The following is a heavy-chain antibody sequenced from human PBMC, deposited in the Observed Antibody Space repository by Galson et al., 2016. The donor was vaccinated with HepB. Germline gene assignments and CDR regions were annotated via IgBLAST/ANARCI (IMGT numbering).Heavy chain of an antibody. J-gene: IGHJ6*02. D-gene: IGHD3-10*01. Sequence: SLRLSCAASGFTFSNYGMHWVRQAPGKGLEWVAVVGDDGSNKYYGDSVKGRFTIFRDDSKNTLYLQMNSLRAEDTAVYFCARDPPGVPDFALDVWGQGTTVTVSS. CDR2: VGDDGSNK. V-gene: IGHV3-33*01. CDR3: ARDPPGVPDFALDV. CDR1: GFTFSNYG.